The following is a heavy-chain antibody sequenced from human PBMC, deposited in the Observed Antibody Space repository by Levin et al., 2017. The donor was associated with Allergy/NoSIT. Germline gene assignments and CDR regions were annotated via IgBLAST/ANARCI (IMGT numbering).Heavy chain of an antibody. CDR2: IYYSGST. J-gene: IGHJ2*01. D-gene: IGHD1/OR15-1a*01. V-gene: IGHV4-59*01. Sequence: PSETLSLTCTVSSGSISPYYWSWIRQPPGKGLEWIGYIYYSGSTDHNPSLKSRVTISLDKSTNQFSLNLNSVTSADTAVYYCARALTTETALPCDLWGRGTLVTVSS. CDR1: SGSISPYY. CDR3: ARALTTETALPCDL.